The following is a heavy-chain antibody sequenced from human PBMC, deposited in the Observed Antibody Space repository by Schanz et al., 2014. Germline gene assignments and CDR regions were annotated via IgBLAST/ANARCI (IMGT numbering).Heavy chain of an antibody. Sequence: QGHLVQSGAEVKEPGASVQVSCKASGYTFTRSGISWVRQAPGQGLEWMGWIGGSDGNTNFAQKFQGRVTMTTDTSTSTVYMELRSLTSDDTAVYCCARDVGRPGHFWYFDLWGRGTLVTVSS. J-gene: IGHJ2*01. D-gene: IGHD1-1*01. V-gene: IGHV1-18*01. CDR3: ARDVGRPGHFWYFDL. CDR2: IGGSDGNT. CDR1: GYTFTRSG.